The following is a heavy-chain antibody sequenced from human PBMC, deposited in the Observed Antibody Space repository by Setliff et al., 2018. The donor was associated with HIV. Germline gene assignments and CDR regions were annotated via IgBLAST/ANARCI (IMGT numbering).Heavy chain of an antibody. D-gene: IGHD3-16*01. CDR3: ARDLIWGFDY. V-gene: IGHV3-48*01. Sequence: GGSLRLSCAASGFTFSCLRMNWVRQSPGKGLEWFSYIRSGSRVDYADSVKGRFTVSRDNARSSLYLQVNSLRSDDTAVYYGARDLIWGFDYWGQGTPVTVSS. CDR1: GFTFSCLR. J-gene: IGHJ4*02. CDR2: IRSGSRV.